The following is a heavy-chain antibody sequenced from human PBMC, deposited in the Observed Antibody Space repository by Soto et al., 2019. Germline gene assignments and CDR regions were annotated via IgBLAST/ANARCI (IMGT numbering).Heavy chain of an antibody. CDR3: SAGGVVGM. CDR2: MKTSAGGGAA. CDR1: GFPVTCGFSFNEAW. Sequence: EVQLVESAGGLVKPGGSLRLSCVASGFPVTCGFSFNEAWVNGVRQAPGEGLEWVGRMKTSAGGGAAHYTAPVESRFIISRRDSTNALYLHKNSLRSDDTAIYYCSAGGVVGMWGQGTTVTVSS. J-gene: IGHJ6*02. D-gene: IGHD1-26*01. V-gene: IGHV3-15*06.